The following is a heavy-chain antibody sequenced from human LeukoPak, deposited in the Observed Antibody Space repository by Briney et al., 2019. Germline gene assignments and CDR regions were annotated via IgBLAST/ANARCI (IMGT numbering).Heavy chain of an antibody. CDR3: ANGYCTNGVCYPYYYYYMDV. J-gene: IGHJ6*03. V-gene: IGHV3-23*01. CDR2: ISASGASP. Sequence: GGSLRLSCAASGFTFSDYAMIWVRQAPGKGLEWVAGISASGASPYYADSVKGRFTISRDNSKNTLYLQMNSLRAEDTAVYYCANGYCTNGVCYPYYYYYMDVWGKGTTVTVSS. CDR1: GFTFSDYA. D-gene: IGHD2-8*01.